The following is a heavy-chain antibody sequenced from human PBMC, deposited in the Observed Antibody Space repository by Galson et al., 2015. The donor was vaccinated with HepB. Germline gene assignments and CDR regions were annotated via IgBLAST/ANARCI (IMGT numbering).Heavy chain of an antibody. CDR2: INPSGGST. Sequence: PVKVSCKASGYTFTSYYMHWVRQAPGQGLEWMGIINPSGGSTSYAQKFQGRVTMTRDTSTSTVYMELSSLRSEDTAVYYCARESFYGSGSYGPGDYWGQGTLVTVSS. J-gene: IGHJ4*02. CDR1: GYTFTSYY. D-gene: IGHD3-10*01. V-gene: IGHV1-46*03. CDR3: ARESFYGSGSYGPGDY.